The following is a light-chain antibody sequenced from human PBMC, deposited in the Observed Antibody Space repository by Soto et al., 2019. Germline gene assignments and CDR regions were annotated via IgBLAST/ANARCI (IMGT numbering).Light chain of an antibody. J-gene: IGKJ1*01. Sequence: EIVMTQSPATLSASPGERATLSCRASQSVNIYLAWYQQKPGQAPRLLIFGASYRATGIPARFSGSGSGTEFTLAISGLEPEDLAVYYCQQRYNWPWTFGQGTKVDIK. CDR2: GAS. V-gene: IGKV3-11*01. CDR3: QQRYNWPWT. CDR1: QSVNIY.